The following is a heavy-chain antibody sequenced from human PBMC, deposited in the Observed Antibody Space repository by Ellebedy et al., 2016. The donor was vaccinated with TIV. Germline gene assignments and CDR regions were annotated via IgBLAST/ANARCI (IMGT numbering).Heavy chain of an antibody. CDR1: GFSFSDYY. CDR3: ARGPLRDY. CDR2: ISSSDITI. Sequence: GESLKISCAVAGFSFSDYYMSWIRQAPGKGLEWVSYISSSDITIYYADSVKGRFTISRDNAKNSLHLQMNSLRGEDTAVYYCARGPLRDYWGQGTLVTVSS. J-gene: IGHJ4*02. V-gene: IGHV3-11*04.